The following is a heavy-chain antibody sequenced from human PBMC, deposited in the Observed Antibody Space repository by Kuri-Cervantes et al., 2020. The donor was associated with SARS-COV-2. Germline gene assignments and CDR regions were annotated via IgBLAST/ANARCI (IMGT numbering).Heavy chain of an antibody. D-gene: IGHD5-12*01. J-gene: IGHJ3*02. CDR1: GFTFSSYG. CDR3: AKDLVGYDRGAFDI. CDR2: IRYDGSNK. Sequence: GESLKISCAASGFTFSSYGMHWVRQAPGKGLEWVAFIRYDGSNKYYADSVKGRFTISRDNSKNTLYLQMNSLGAEDTAVYYCAKDLVGYDRGAFDIWGQGTMVTVSS. V-gene: IGHV3-30*02.